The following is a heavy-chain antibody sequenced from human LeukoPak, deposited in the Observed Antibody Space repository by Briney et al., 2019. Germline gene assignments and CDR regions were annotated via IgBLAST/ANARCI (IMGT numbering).Heavy chain of an antibody. J-gene: IGHJ3*02. CDR3: ARAYSRQQLPHPDAFDI. D-gene: IGHD6-13*01. V-gene: IGHV7-4-1*02. Sequence: GASVKVSCKASGYTFTSYAMNWVRQAPGQGLEGMGWINTNTGNPTYAQGFTGRFVFSLDTSVSTAYLQISSLKAEDTAVYYCARAYSRQQLPHPDAFDIWGQGTMVTVSS. CDR2: INTNTGNP. CDR1: GYTFTSYA.